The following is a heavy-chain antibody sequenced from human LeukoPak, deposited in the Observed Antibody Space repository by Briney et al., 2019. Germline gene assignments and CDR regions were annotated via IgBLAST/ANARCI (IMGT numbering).Heavy chain of an antibody. J-gene: IGHJ6*02. Sequence: GGSLRLSCAASGFTFSSYSMTWVRQAPGKGLEWVSSISSSSSYIYYADSVKGRFTISRDNAKNSLYLQMNSLRAEDTAVYYCAKTRDIVVVPAATVTDCMDVWGQGTTVTVSS. CDR2: ISSSSSYI. CDR3: AKTRDIVVVPAATVTDCMDV. V-gene: IGHV3-21*01. CDR1: GFTFSSYS. D-gene: IGHD2-2*01.